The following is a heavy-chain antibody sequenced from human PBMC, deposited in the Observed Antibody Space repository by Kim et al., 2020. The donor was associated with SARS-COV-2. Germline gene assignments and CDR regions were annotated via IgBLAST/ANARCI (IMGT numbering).Heavy chain of an antibody. J-gene: IGHJ4*02. CDR3: AREDNGHFDY. Sequence: ASVKVSCKASGSTFTNYAVHWVRQAPGQSLEWLGWINAGNGNTKYSQNFQGRVTITRDASASTAYMELRSLRSEDTAVYYCAREDNGHFDYWGQGTLVTVSS. CDR1: GSTFTNYA. D-gene: IGHD2-8*01. V-gene: IGHV1-3*01. CDR2: INAGNGNT.